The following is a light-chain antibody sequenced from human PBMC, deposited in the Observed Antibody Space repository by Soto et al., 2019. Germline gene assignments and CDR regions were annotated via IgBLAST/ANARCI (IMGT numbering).Light chain of an antibody. J-gene: IGKJ1*01. CDR2: DAS. Sequence: DIQMTQSPSTLSSPVGDRVTVTCRASQSVCTWLAWYQQKPGRAPNLLIYDASTLASAVPSRFSGSGSGTEFTLTISSLQSDDFATYYCQHYNSFSPWAFGQGTKVDIK. CDR3: QHYNSFSPWA. V-gene: IGKV1-5*01. CDR1: QSVCTW.